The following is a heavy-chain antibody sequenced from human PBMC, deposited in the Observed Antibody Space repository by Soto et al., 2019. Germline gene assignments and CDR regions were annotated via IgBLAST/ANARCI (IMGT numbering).Heavy chain of an antibody. CDR1: GFTFSSYG. CDR2: ISYDGSNK. V-gene: IGHV3-30*18. CDR3: AKVLHLGELSLIPLFDY. D-gene: IGHD3-16*02. Sequence: GGSLRLSCAASGFTFSSYGMHWVRQAPGKGLEWVAVISYDGSNKYYADSVKGRFTISRDNSKNTLYLQMNSLRAEDTAVYYCAKVLHLGELSLIPLFDYWGQGTLVTVSS. J-gene: IGHJ4*02.